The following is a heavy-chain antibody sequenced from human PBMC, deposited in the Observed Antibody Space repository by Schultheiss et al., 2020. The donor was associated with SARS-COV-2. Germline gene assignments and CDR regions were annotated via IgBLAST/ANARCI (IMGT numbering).Heavy chain of an antibody. CDR3: AREGMAAAGTYYYYGMDV. CDR1: GFIFSRYW. J-gene: IGHJ6*02. D-gene: IGHD6-13*01. Sequence: GESLKISCAASGFIFSRYWMHWVRQAPGKGLEWVANIKEDGSEKHYVDSVKGRFTISRDNARNSLYLQMNSLRAEDTAVYYCAREGMAAAGTYYYYGMDVWGQGTTVTVSS. CDR2: IKEDGSEK. V-gene: IGHV3-7*05.